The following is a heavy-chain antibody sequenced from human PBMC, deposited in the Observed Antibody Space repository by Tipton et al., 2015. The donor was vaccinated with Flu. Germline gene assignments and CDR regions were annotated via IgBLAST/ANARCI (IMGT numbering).Heavy chain of an antibody. CDR1: GFTFSSYW. J-gene: IGHJ6*02. V-gene: IGHV3-7*01. D-gene: IGHD6-13*01. Sequence: SLRLSCAASGFTFSSYWMSWVRQAPGKGLEWVANIKQDGSEKYYVDSVKGRFTISRDNAKNSLYLQMNSLRAEDTAVYYCGRQFSSSWYEGRYGMGVWGQGTTVTVSS. CDR3: GRQFSSSWYEGRYGMGV. CDR2: IKQDGSEK.